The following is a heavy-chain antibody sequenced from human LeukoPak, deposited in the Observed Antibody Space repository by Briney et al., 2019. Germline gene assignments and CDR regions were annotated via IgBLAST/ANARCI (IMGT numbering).Heavy chain of an antibody. D-gene: IGHD3-22*01. V-gene: IGHV3-30*18. CDR2: ISYDGSNK. Sequence: PGGSLRLSCAASGFTFSSYTMSWVRQAPGKGLEWVAVISYDGSNKYYADSVKGRFTISRDNSKNTLYLQMNSLRAEDTAVYYCAKDSSGYYLPAGFDYWGQGTLVTVSS. J-gene: IGHJ4*02. CDR1: GFTFSSYT. CDR3: AKDSSGYYLPAGFDY.